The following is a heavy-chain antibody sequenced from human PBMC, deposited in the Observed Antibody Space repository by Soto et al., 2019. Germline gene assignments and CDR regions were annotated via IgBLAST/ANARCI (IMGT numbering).Heavy chain of an antibody. CDR3: ARSPRSSPNFAS. J-gene: IGHJ4*02. CDR2: IYPGDSET. Sequence: GESLKISCQCSGYTFSNFWIAWVRQLPGKGLEYMGIIYPGDSETRYSPSFHGKVTISADRSIGTAYLQWSSLEASDSAFYFCARSPRSSPNFASWGQGALVTVSS. D-gene: IGHD6-13*01. V-gene: IGHV5-51*01. CDR1: GYTFSNFW.